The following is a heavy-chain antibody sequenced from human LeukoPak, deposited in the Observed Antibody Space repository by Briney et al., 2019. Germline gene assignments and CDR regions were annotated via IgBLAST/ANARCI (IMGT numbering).Heavy chain of an antibody. CDR1: GFTFTSYG. J-gene: IGHJ5*02. CDR3: AREYSSGWYKRSEVRFDP. V-gene: IGHV1-18*01. CDR2: ISAYNGNT. Sequence: AAAVKVSYKASGFTFTSYGISWVRQAPGQGLEWMGWISAYNGNTNYAQKLQGRVTMTTDTSTSTAYMELRSLRSDDTAVYYCAREYSSGWYKRSEVRFDPWGQGTLVTVSS. D-gene: IGHD6-19*01.